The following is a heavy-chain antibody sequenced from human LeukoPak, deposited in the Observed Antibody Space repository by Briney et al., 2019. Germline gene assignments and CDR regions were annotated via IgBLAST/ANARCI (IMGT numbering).Heavy chain of an antibody. D-gene: IGHD2-2*01. CDR2: ISSSTSAI. CDR3: ARAQVVVVPAATNNYYYYNGMDV. V-gene: IGHV3-48*01. CDR1: GFTFSSYG. J-gene: IGHJ6*02. Sequence: PGGSLRLSCAASGFTFSSYGMNWVRLAPGKGLEWVSYISSSTSAIFYADSVKGRFTISTDNAKNSLYLQMDSLRAEDTAVYYCARAQVVVVPAATNNYYYYNGMDVWGLGTTVTVSS.